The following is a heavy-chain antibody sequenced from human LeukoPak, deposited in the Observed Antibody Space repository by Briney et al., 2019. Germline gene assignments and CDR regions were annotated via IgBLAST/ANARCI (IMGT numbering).Heavy chain of an antibody. V-gene: IGHV3-9*01. CDR3: AKDTSSWLSSGMDV. Sequence: PGGSLRLSCAASGFTFDDYAMHWVRQAPGKGLEWVSGISWNSGNIGYADSVKGRFTISRDNAKNSLYVQMNSLRAEDTALYYCAKDTSSWLSSGMDVWGQGTTVTVSS. CDR2: ISWNSGNI. D-gene: IGHD2-2*01. CDR1: GFTFDDYA. J-gene: IGHJ6*02.